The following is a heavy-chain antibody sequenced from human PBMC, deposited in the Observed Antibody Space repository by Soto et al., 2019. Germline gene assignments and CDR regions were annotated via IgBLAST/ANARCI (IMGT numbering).Heavy chain of an antibody. CDR2: ISGDGRST. CDR1: GFTFSNYA. Sequence: GGSLRLSCAASGFTFSNYAMAWVRQAPGKGLEWVSAISGDGRSTSFADSVKGHFTVSRDNSNNTLYLQMNSLRAEDTAVYYCAKDLRDHQVVPAILDYWGQGTLVTVSS. J-gene: IGHJ4*02. D-gene: IGHD6-6*01. CDR3: AKDLRDHQVVPAILDY. V-gene: IGHV3-23*01.